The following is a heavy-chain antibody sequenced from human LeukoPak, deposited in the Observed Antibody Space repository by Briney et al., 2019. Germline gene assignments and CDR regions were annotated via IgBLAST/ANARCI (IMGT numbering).Heavy chain of an antibody. J-gene: IGHJ6*02. Sequence: ASVKVSCKASGGTFSSYAISWVRQAPGQGLEWMGRIIPILGIANYAQKFQGRVTITADKSTSTAYMELSSLRSEDTAVYYCATKTNYYHYGMDVWGQGTTVTVSS. CDR3: ATKTNYYHYGMDV. CDR2: IIPILGIA. V-gene: IGHV1-69*04. CDR1: GGTFSSYA.